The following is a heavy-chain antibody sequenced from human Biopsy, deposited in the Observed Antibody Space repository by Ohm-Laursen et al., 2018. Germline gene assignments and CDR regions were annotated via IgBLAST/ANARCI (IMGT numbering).Heavy chain of an antibody. CDR1: EGTFSNYG. CDR3: ATKLTGYFHH. Sequence: GSLVKVSCKAPEGTFSNYGVNWVRQAPGQGLEWLGGNIPILGTGNYAHQFQDRVTVVADTSTSTATMELRSLRSDDTAVYYCATKLTGYFHHWGQGTLVIVSS. CDR2: NIPILGTG. D-gene: IGHD3-9*01. V-gene: IGHV1-69*06. J-gene: IGHJ1*01.